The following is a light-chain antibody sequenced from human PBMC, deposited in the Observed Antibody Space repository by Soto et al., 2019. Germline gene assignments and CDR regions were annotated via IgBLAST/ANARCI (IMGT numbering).Light chain of an antibody. Sequence: DIQMTQSPSSLSASVGDRVTITCRASQSISSYLNWYQQKPGKAPKLLIYAASSLQSGVPSRFSSSGSGTHFTLNISSLQPEDFATYYCQQSYSTLLFTFGPGTKVDIK. CDR1: QSISSY. V-gene: IGKV1-39*01. CDR3: QQSYSTLLFT. J-gene: IGKJ3*01. CDR2: AAS.